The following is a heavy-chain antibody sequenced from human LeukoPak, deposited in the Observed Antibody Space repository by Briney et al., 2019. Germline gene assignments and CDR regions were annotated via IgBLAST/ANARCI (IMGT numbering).Heavy chain of an antibody. J-gene: IGHJ5*02. Sequence: PSETLSLTCTVSGGSMSSYFWSWIRQPPGKGLEWIGYIYYSGSTNYNPSLKSRVTISVDTSKNQFSLKLTSVTAADTAAYFCARGGWEAHYWFDPWGQGTLVTISS. V-gene: IGHV4-59*01. D-gene: IGHD1-26*01. CDR1: GGSMSSYF. CDR3: ARGGWEAHYWFDP. CDR2: IYYSGST.